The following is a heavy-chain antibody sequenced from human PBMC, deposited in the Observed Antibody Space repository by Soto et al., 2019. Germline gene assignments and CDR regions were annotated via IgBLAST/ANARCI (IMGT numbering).Heavy chain of an antibody. V-gene: IGHV5-51*01. J-gene: IGHJ3*02. D-gene: IGHD3-9*01. CDR2: IYPGDSDT. CDR3: ARAAPSDILTGPDAFDI. Sequence: LGESLKISCKGSGYSFTSYWIGWVRQMPGKGLEWMGIIYPGDSDTRYSPSFQGQVTISADKSISTAYLQWSSLKASDTAMYYCARAAPSDILTGPDAFDIWGQGTMVTVSS. CDR1: GYSFTSYW.